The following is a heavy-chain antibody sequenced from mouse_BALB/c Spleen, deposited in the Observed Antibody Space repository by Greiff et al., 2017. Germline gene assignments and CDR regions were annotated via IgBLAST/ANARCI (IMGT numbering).Heavy chain of an antibody. CDR3: ARGGYYFDY. Sequence: LMESGPGLVKPSQSLSLTCSVTGYSITSGYYWNWIRQFPGNKLEWMGYISYDGSNNYNPSLKNRISITRDTSKNQFFLKLNSVTTEDTATYYCARGGYYFDYWGQGTTLTVSS. CDR2: ISYDGSN. CDR1: GYSITSGYY. J-gene: IGHJ2*01. V-gene: IGHV3-6*02.